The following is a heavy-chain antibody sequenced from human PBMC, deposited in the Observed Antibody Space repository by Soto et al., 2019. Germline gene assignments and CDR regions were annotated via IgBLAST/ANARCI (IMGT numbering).Heavy chain of an antibody. V-gene: IGHV4-31*03. D-gene: IGHD2-15*01. CDR2: IYYSGST. J-gene: IGHJ5*02. Sequence: SETLSLTCTVSGGSISSGGYYWSWIRQHPGKGLEWIGYIYYSGSTYYNPSLKSRVTISVDTSKNQFSLKLSSGTAADTAVYYCAREGSMEDTLLWFDPWGQGTLVTVSS. CDR3: AREGSMEDTLLWFDP. CDR1: GGSISSGGYY.